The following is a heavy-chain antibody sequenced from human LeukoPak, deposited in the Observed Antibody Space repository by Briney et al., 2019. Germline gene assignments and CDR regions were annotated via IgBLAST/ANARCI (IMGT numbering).Heavy chain of an antibody. CDR1: GFTFSSYG. CDR2: ISYDGSNK. V-gene: IGHV3-30*18. CDR3: AKGIAVAPSGYFQH. D-gene: IGHD6-19*01. J-gene: IGHJ1*01. Sequence: GGSLRLSCAASGFTFSSYGMHWVRQALGKGLEWVAVISYDGSNKYYADSVKGRFTISRDNSKNTLYVQMNNLRAEDTAVYYCAKGIAVAPSGYFQHWGQGTLVTVSS.